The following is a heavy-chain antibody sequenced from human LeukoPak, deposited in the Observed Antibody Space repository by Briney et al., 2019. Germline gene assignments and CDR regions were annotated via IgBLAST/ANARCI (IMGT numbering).Heavy chain of an antibody. CDR2: INHSGST. J-gene: IGHJ6*02. CDR1: GGSFSGYY. CDR3: ARDVYYYYGMDV. Sequence: PSETLSLTCAVYGGSFSGYYWSWIRQPPGKGLEWIGEINHSGSTNYNPSLKSRVTISVDTSKNQFSLKLSSVTAADTAVYYCARDVYYYYGMDVWGQGTLVTVSS. D-gene: IGHD3-16*01. V-gene: IGHV4-34*01.